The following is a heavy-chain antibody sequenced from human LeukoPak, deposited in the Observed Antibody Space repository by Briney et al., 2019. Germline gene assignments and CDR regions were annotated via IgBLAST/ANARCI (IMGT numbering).Heavy chain of an antibody. CDR1: GFTVSSNY. D-gene: IGHD2-2*02. J-gene: IGHJ4*02. V-gene: IGHV3-74*01. Sequence: GGSLRLSCAASGFTVSSNYMSWVRQAPGKGLVWVSRINTDGGSTTYADSVKGRFTISRDNAKNTLYLQMNSLRAEDTAVYYCGRGFSIVPAGIPDYWGLGTLVTVSS. CDR2: INTDGGST. CDR3: GRGFSIVPAGIPDY.